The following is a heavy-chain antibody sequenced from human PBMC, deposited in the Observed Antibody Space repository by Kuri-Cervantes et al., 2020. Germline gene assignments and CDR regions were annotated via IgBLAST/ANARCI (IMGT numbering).Heavy chain of an antibody. CDR1: GGSVSRGGYY. D-gene: IGHD2-15*01. V-gene: IGHV4-61*08. J-gene: IGHJ6*02. CDR2: IYYSGST. CDR3: TKTSGGGLGYSLYYGMDV. Sequence: SETLSLTCTVSGGSVSRGGYYWSWIRQPPGKGLEWIGYIYYSGSTNYNPSLKSRVTISIDTSKNQFSLKLSSVTAADTAVYYCTKTSGGGLGYSLYYGMDVWGQGTTVTVSS.